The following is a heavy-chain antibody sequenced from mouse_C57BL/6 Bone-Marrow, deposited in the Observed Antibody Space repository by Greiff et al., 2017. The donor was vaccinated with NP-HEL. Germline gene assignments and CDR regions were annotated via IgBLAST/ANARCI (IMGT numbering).Heavy chain of an antibody. Sequence: EVQLVESGGGLVKPGGSLKLSCAASGFTFSDYGMHWVRQAPEKGLEWVAYISSGSSTIYYADKVKGRFTISRDNAKNTLFLQMTSLRSEDTAMYYCARRGYYGSSWYFDVWGTGTTVTVSS. CDR3: ARRGYYGSSWYFDV. J-gene: IGHJ1*03. V-gene: IGHV5-17*01. CDR2: ISSGSSTI. D-gene: IGHD1-1*01. CDR1: GFTFSDYG.